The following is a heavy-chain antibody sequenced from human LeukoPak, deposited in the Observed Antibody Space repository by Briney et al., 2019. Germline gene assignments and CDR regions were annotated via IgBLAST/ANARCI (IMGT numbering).Heavy chain of an antibody. CDR2: IYSDGST. CDR3: ARDLKGQYQDAFDI. D-gene: IGHD2-2*01. Sequence: GGSLRLSCAASGFTVSSNYMSWVRQAPGKGLEWVSEIYSDGSTYYADSVKGRFTISRDNAKNSLYLQMNSLRAEDTAVYYCARDLKGQYQDAFDIWGQGTMVTVSS. V-gene: IGHV3-53*01. CDR1: GFTVSSNY. J-gene: IGHJ3*02.